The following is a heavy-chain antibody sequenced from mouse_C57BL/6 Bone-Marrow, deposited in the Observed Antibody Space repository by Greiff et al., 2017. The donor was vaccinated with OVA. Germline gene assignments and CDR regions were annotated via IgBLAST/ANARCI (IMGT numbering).Heavy chain of an antibody. J-gene: IGHJ3*01. CDR2: IYPRSGNT. V-gene: IGHV1-81*01. CDR1: GYTFTSYG. D-gene: IGHD2-1*01. CDR3: ASYYGAY. Sequence: QVQLKESGAELARPGASVKLSCKASGYTFTSYGISWVKQRPGQGLEWIGEIYPRSGNTYYDEKFKGKATLTADKSSSTAYMELRSLTSADSAVYFCASYYGAYWGQGTLVTVSA.